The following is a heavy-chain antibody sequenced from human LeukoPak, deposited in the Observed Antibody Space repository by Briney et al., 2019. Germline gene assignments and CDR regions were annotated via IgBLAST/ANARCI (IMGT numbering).Heavy chain of an antibody. CDR1: GGSNRTSY. CDR2: IYYSGYT. V-gene: IGHV4-59*01. CDR3: ARGQSTGTTAQPDY. Sequence: PSETLSLTCTVSGGSNRTSYWSWIRQPPGKGLEWIGYIYYSGYTNYNPSLKSRVTMSVDTSKNQFSLKLSSVTAADTAVYYCARGQSTGTTAQPDYWGQGTLVTVSS. J-gene: IGHJ4*02. D-gene: IGHD1-1*01.